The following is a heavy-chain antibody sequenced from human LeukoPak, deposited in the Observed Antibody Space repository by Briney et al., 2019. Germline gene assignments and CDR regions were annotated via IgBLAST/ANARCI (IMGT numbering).Heavy chain of an antibody. CDR2: ISSSSRTM. V-gene: IGHV3-48*02. CDR1: GFTFTSYS. CDR3: ARDIGSDY. D-gene: IGHD3-16*02. J-gene: IGHJ4*02. Sequence: GGSLRLSCVASGFTFTSYSMNWVRQAPGKGLEWVSYISSSSRTMYYADSVKGRFTISRDNAKNSLYLQMNSLTDEDTAVYYCARDIGSDYWGQGTLVTVSS.